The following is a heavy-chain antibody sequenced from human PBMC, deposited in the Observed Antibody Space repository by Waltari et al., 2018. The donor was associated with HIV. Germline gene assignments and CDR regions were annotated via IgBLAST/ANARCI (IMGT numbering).Heavy chain of an antibody. CDR3: ARGSSGSYRRFDP. V-gene: IGHV1-69*15. D-gene: IGHD1-26*01. J-gene: IGHJ5*02. CDR1: GGTFSSNS. CDR2: IIRVFEST. Sequence: QEQLVQSGAEVKKPGSSVKVSCKASGGTFSSNSISWVRQAPGQGLEWMGNIIRVFESTTYAQKFHGRLTISADESTSTVFMELSSLSFDDTAVYYCARGSSGSYRRFDPWGHGTLVTVSS.